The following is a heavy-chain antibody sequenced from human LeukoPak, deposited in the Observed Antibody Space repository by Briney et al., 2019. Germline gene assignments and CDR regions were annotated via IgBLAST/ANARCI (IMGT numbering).Heavy chain of an antibody. CDR1: LYTFTSYD. CDR3: ARYSRDLYNGFDP. J-gene: IGHJ5*02. CDR2: MNSNSGNT. V-gene: IGHV1-8*01. D-gene: IGHD3-22*01. Sequence: ASVKDSCKASLYTFTSYDINWVRQATGQGLEWMGWMNSNSGNTGYAQKLQCRVTMSTNTSKSTAYMELSSLRSEDTAVYYCARYSRDLYNGFDPWGQGTLVTVSS.